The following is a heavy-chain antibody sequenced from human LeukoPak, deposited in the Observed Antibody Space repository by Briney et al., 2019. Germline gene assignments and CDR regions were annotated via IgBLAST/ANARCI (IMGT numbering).Heavy chain of an antibody. Sequence: ASVKVSCKASGYTFTSYDINWVRQATGQGLEWMGWMNPNNGNTGYAQKFQGRVTMTRNTSISTAYMELSSLTSEDTAVYYCATIAAAGNRRLNYWGQGTLVTVSS. CDR3: ATIAAAGNRRLNY. J-gene: IGHJ4*02. CDR2: MNPNNGNT. D-gene: IGHD6-13*01. V-gene: IGHV1-8*01. CDR1: GYTFTSYD.